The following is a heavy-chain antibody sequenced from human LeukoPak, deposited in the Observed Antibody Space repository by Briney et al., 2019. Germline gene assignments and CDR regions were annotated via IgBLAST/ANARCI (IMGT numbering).Heavy chain of an antibody. CDR2: INPNSGGT. J-gene: IGHJ4*02. Sequence: ASVKVSCKASGYTFTGYYMHWVRQAPGQGLEWMGWINPNSGGTNYAQKFQGRVTMTRDTSISTAYMELSRLRSDDTAVYYCARCGSGSYYSAHDYWGQGTLVTVSS. CDR1: GYTFTGYY. CDR3: ARCGSGSYYSAHDY. V-gene: IGHV1-2*02. D-gene: IGHD1-26*01.